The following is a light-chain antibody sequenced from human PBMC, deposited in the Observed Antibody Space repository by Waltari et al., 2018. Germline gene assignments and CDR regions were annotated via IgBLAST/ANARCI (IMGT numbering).Light chain of an antibody. CDR3: QSFDNYVSGGTV. J-gene: IGLJ3*02. V-gene: IGLV1-40*01. Sequence: QSVLTQPPSVSGAPGQRVTISCTGSSSNIGAGHDVHWYQPLPGTAPKLLIYVNATRPSGGPHRFSGSKAGPSASLAITGLQAEDEADYFCQSFDNYVSGGTVFGGGTKLAVL. CDR1: SSNIGAGHD. CDR2: VNA.